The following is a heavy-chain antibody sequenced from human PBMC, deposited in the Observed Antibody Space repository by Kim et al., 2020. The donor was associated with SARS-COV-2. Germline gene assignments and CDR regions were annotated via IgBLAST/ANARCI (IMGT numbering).Heavy chain of an antibody. CDR2: INNSGST. CDR1: GGSFSGYY. CDR3: ARGYWVTMVRRVTYNWFDP. J-gene: IGHJ5*02. D-gene: IGHD3-10*01. Sequence: SETLSLTCAVYGGSFSGYYWSWIRQPPGKGMEWIGEINNSGSTNYNPSLKSRVTISVDTSKNQYSLKLSSVTAADTAVYYCARGYWVTMVRRVTYNWFDP. V-gene: IGHV4-34*01.